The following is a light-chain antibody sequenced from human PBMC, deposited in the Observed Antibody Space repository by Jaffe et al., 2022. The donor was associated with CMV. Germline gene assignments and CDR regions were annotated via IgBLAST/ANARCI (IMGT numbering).Light chain of an antibody. Sequence: EIVLTQSPGTLSLSPGERATLSCRASQSVSSSYLAWYQQKPGQAPRLLIYGASSRATGIPDRFSGSGSGTDFTLTISRLEPEDFAVYYCQQYGSSRFPITFGQGTRLEIK. CDR3: QQYGSSRFPIT. V-gene: IGKV3-20*01. CDR2: GAS. J-gene: IGKJ5*01. CDR1: QSVSSSY.